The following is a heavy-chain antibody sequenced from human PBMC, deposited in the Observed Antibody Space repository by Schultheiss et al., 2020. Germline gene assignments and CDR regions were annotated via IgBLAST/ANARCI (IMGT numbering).Heavy chain of an antibody. D-gene: IGHD1-26*01. V-gene: IGHV3-33*01. Sequence: GESLKISCAASGFTFSSYGMHWVRQAPGKGLEWVAVIWYDGSNKYYADSVKGRFTISRDNSKNTLYLQMNSLRAEDTAVYYCARGESGSYYFRYYYGMDVWGKGTTVTVSS. CDR3: ARGESGSYYFRYYYGMDV. CDR1: GFTFSSYG. J-gene: IGHJ6*04. CDR2: IWYDGSNK.